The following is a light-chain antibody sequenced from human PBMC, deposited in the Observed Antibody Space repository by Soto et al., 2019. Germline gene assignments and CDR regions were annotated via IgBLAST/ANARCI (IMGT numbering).Light chain of an antibody. V-gene: IGKV3-20*01. CDR1: QSDSSSY. CDR2: ASS. J-gene: IGKJ4*01. CDR3: QQYGSSPPVT. Sequence: ETVLTQSPGTQSLSPGERATLSCRASQSDSSSYLSWYQQKPGQAPRLLIYASSSRATGIPDRFSGSGSGTDFTLTISRLEPEDFAVYYCQQYGSSPPVTFGGGTKVEIK.